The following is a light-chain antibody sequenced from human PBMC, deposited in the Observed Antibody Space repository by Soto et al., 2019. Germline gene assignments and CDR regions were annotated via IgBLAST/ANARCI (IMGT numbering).Light chain of an antibody. CDR3: QQYNDFQYT. V-gene: IGKV1D-13*01. J-gene: IGKJ2*01. CDR1: QGISSY. CDR2: KAT. Sequence: IQLTQSPSSLSASVGDRVTITCRVSQGISSYLNWYRQKPGKVPKLLIYKATNLQSGVPSRFSGSGSGTDFSLTISSLQPEDSATYFCQQYNDFQYTFGPGTKLEI.